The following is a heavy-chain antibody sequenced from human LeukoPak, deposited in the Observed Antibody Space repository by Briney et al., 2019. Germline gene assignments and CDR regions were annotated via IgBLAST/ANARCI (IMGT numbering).Heavy chain of an antibody. CDR2: IKSKTDGETT. D-gene: IGHD1-7*01. V-gene: IGHV3-15*01. CDR1: GFSFTNAW. Sequence: GGSLSLSCAASGFSFTNAWMSWVRQAPGKGLEWVGRIKSKTDGETTDYAAPVKGRFTISRDEAKNTLYLQMNSLKTEDTAVYYCTTGSTSVRGTTSPDYWGQGTLVTVSS. J-gene: IGHJ4*02. CDR3: TTGSTSVRGTTSPDY.